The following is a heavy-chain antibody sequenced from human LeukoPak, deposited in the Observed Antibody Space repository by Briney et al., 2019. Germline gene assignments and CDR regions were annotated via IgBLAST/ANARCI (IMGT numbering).Heavy chain of an antibody. CDR3: ASIVNSGSSYFDY. D-gene: IGHD1-26*01. V-gene: IGHV4-34*01. J-gene: IGHJ4*02. CDR1: GGSFSGYY. Sequence: PSETLSLTCAVYGGSFSGYYWSWIRQPPGKGLEWIGEINHSGSTNYNPSLKSRVTISVDTSKNQFSLKLSSVTAADTAVYYCASIVNSGSSYFDYWGQGTLVTVSS. CDR2: INHSGST.